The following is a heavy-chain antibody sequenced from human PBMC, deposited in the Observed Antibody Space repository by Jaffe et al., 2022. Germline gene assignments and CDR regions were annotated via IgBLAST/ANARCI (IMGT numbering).Heavy chain of an antibody. V-gene: IGHV4-59*01. CDR3: ARGRGGSHSGYYFYHLDV. CDR1: NNPISTYY. D-gene: IGHD2-15*01. CDR2: IQYSGST. J-gene: IGHJ6*03. Sequence: QGQLQESGPGLVKSSETLSLTCTVSNNPISTYYWSWVRQPPGKGLEWIGFIQYSGSTKYNPSLKSRVTISVDPSKNHFFLKLTSVTPADTAVYYCARGRGGSHSGYYFYHLDVWGKGTAVSVSS.